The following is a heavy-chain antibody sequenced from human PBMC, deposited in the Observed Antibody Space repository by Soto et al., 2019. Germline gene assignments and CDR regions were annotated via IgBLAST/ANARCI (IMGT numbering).Heavy chain of an antibody. Sequence: QVQLQESGPGLVKPSETLSLTCTVSGGSISSYYWSWIRQPPGKGLEWIGYIYYIGSTNYNPSLKSLVTISVDTSKNQFSLKLSSVTAADTAVYYCARGANIVVVPAAQRPRWYFDLWGRGTLVTVSS. CDR2: IYYIGST. D-gene: IGHD2-2*01. CDR3: ARGANIVVVPAAQRPRWYFDL. J-gene: IGHJ2*01. CDR1: GGSISSYY. V-gene: IGHV4-59*01.